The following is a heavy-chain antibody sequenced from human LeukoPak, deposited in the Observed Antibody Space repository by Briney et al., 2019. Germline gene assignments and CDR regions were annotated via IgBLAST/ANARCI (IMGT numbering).Heavy chain of an antibody. CDR1: GFSLSSYS. J-gene: IGHJ4*02. CDR3: ARGKWEPLDY. CDR2: ISGTSKYI. D-gene: IGHD1-26*01. Sequence: GGSLRLSCEGSGFSLSSYSMHWVRQAPGKGLEWVSSISGTSKYIHYSDSVKGRFTISRDNAKNSLYLQMNSLRAEDTAVYYCARGKWEPLDYWGQGTLVTVSS. V-gene: IGHV3-21*01.